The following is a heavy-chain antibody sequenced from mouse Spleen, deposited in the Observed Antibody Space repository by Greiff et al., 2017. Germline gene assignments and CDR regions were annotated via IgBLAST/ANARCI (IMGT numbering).Heavy chain of an antibody. CDR3: ARKDYDEAY. Sequence: QVQLKQPGAELVKPGASVKMSCKASGYTFTSYWINWVKQRPGQGLEWIGWIYPRDGSTKYNEKFKGKATLTVDTSSSTAYMELHSLTSEDSAVYFCARKDYDEAYWGQGTLVTVSA. J-gene: IGHJ3*01. CDR2: IYPRDGST. V-gene: IGHV1-85*01. D-gene: IGHD2-4*01. CDR1: GYTFTSYW.